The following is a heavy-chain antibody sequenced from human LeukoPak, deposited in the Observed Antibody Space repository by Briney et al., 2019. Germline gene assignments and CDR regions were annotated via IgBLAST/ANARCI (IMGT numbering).Heavy chain of an antibody. CDR2: ISGSGGTT. J-gene: IGHJ4*02. Sequence: PGGSLSHSCAASGFTFRSYAVSWVRQAPGKGLEWVSGISGSGGTTYYADSVKGRFTISRDNSKNTLYLQMNSLRAEDTAVYYCARDGGIYSATSYFDYWGQETLVTVSS. V-gene: IGHV3-23*01. CDR1: GFTFRSYA. D-gene: IGHD1-26*01. CDR3: ARDGGIYSATSYFDY.